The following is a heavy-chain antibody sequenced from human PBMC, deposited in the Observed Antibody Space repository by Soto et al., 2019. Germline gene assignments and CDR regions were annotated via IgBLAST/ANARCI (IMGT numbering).Heavy chain of an antibody. Sequence: SETLSLTCTVSGGSISSYYWSWIRQPPGKGLVWIGYIYYSGSTNYNPSLKSRVTISVDTSKNQFSLKLSSVTAADTAVYYCARAGSGLSGSYPPPFRVDPWGQGTLVTVSS. CDR2: IYYSGST. CDR1: GGSISSYY. CDR3: ARAGSGLSGSYPPPFRVDP. D-gene: IGHD1-26*01. V-gene: IGHV4-59*01. J-gene: IGHJ5*02.